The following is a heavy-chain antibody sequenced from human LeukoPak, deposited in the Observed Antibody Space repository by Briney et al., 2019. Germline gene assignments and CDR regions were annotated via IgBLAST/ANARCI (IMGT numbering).Heavy chain of an antibody. V-gene: IGHV4-34*01. CDR2: INHSGST. CDR3: ARGPTSMVRGVNKAGVFDY. Sequence: SETLSLTCAVYGGPFSGYYWSWIRQPPGKGLEWIGEINHSGSTNYNPSLKSRVTISVDTSKNQFSLKLSSVTAADTAVYYCARGPTSMVRGVNKAGVFDYWGQGTLVTVSS. CDR1: GGPFSGYY. D-gene: IGHD3-10*01. J-gene: IGHJ4*02.